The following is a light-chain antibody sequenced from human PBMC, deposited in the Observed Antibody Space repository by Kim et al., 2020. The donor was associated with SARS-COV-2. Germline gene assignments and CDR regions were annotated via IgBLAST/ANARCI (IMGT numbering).Light chain of an antibody. CDR1: SSDVGGYNY. CDR2: DVS. V-gene: IGLV2-14*03. J-gene: IGLJ2*01. CDR3: SSYTSSSTSHVV. Sequence: SLTISFHGTSSDVGGYNYVSWYQQHPGQAPKLMIYDVSNRPSGVSNRFSGSKSGNTASLTISGLQAEDEADYYCSSYTSSSTSHVVFGGGTQLTVL.